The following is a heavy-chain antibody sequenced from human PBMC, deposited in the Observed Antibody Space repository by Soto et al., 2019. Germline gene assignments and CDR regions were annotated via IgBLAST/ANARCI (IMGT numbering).Heavy chain of an antibody. CDR1: GGSISSSSYY. CDR2: IYYSGST. V-gene: IGHV4-39*01. D-gene: IGHD2-2*01. J-gene: IGHJ4*02. Sequence: SETLSLTCTVSGGSISSSSYYWGWIRQPPGKGLEWIGSIYYSGSTYYNPSLKSRVTISVDTSKNQFSLKLSSVTAADTAVYYCARHGDCSSTSCYVFVDYWGQETLVTVSS. CDR3: ARHGDCSSTSCYVFVDY.